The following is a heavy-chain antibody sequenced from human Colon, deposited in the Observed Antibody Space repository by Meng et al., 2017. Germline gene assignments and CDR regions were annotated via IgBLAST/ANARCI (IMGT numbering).Heavy chain of an antibody. D-gene: IGHD3-10*01. CDR2: IWFDGGTK. V-gene: IGHV3-33*03. J-gene: IGHJ4*02. Sequence: GESLKISCAASGFTFSNYGMHWVRQAPGKGLEWVAVIWFDGGTKSYADSVKGRFTISRDNSKNTLYLQMNSLSVEDTAVYYCASYDGSVSYHKWGQGTLVTVSS. CDR1: GFTFSNYG. CDR3: ASYDGSVSYHK.